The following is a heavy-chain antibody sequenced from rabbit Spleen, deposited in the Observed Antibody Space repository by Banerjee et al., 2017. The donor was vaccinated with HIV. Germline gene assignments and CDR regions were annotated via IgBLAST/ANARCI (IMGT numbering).Heavy chain of an antibody. CDR3: ARDTSSSFSSYGMDL. V-gene: IGHV1S45*01. CDR2: IAGSSSGFT. CDR1: GFSFSFKDV. D-gene: IGHD1-1*01. Sequence: QEQLVESGGGLVKPEGSLTLTCKASGFSFSFKDVMCWVRQAPGKGLEWISCIAGSSSGFTYSATWAKGRFTCSKTSSTTVTLQMTSLTVADTATYFCARDTSSSFSSYGMDLWGPGTLVTVS. J-gene: IGHJ6*01.